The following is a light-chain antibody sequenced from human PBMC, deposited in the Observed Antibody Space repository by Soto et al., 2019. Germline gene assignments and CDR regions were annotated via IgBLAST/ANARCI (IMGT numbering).Light chain of an antibody. J-gene: IGLJ3*02. CDR3: QSYDNSLSGLV. CDR1: SSNIGAGYD. Sequence: QSVLTQPPSVSGAPGQRATISCTGSSSNIGAGYDVQWYQQLPGTAPRLLIHANSNRPSGVPDRLSGSKSGTSGSLAITGLQAEDEGDYYCQSYDNSLSGLVVGGGTKLTVL. CDR2: ANS. V-gene: IGLV1-40*01.